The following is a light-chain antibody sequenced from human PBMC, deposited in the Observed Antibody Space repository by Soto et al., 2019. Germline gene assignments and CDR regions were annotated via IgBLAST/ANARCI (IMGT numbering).Light chain of an antibody. CDR3: MQGKHWPLT. Sequence: SPLSLPVTPGEPASISCRSSQSPLHSNGYNYLDWYLQKPGQSPQLLIYLGSNRSSGVPDRFSGSGSGTDFTLKISRVEAEDVGVYYCMQGKHWPLTFGGGTKVDIK. CDR1: QSPLHSNGYNY. CDR2: LGS. J-gene: IGKJ4*01. V-gene: IGKV2-28*01.